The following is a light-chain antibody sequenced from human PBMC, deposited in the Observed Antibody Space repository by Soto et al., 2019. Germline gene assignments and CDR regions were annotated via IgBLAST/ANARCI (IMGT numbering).Light chain of an antibody. CDR3: CSYGDTNTVYV. J-gene: IGLJ1*01. Sequence: QSALTQPPSVSGSPGQSVTISCTGTSTDFVSYNRVSWYQQPPGTAPKLIIFDVTRRPSGVPDRFSGSQSGNRASLTISGLQAEDEADYYCCSYGDTNTVYVFGTGTKLTVL. CDR1: STDFVSYNR. V-gene: IGLV2-18*02. CDR2: DVT.